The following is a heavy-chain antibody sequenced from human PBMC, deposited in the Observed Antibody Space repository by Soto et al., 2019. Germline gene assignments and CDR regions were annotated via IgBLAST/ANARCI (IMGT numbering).Heavy chain of an antibody. V-gene: IGHV3-48*01. J-gene: IGHJ4*02. CDR1: GFTFSSYS. CDR3: ARLGGSIGYYHSRAIDY. Sequence: EVQLVESGGGLVQPGGSLRLSCAASGFTFSSYSMNWVRQAPGKGLEWVSYISSSSSTIYYADSVKGRFTISRDNAKNSLYLQMNSLRAEETAVYYCARLGGSIGYYHSRAIDYWGQGTLVTVSS. D-gene: IGHD3-22*01. CDR2: ISSSSSTI.